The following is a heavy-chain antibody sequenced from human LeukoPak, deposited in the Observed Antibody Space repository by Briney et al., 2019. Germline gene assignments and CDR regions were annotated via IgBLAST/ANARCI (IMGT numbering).Heavy chain of an antibody. CDR1: GFTFSSYS. CDR2: ISSSSSYI. V-gene: IGHV3-21*03. Sequence: GGSLRLSCAASGFTFSSYSMNWVRQAPGKGLEWVSSISSSSSYIYYADSVKGRFTISRDNAKNSLYLQMNSLRAEDTSVYYCARDCWDYGSGSYCGIDYWGQGTLVTVSS. J-gene: IGHJ4*02. D-gene: IGHD3-10*01. CDR3: ARDCWDYGSGSYCGIDY.